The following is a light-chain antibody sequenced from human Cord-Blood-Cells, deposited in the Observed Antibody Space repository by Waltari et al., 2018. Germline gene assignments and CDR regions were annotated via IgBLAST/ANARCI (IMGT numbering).Light chain of an antibody. CDR3: SSYTSSSTWV. Sequence: QSALTQPASVSGSPGQSITISCTGTSSDVGGYNYVSWYQQHPGKAPKLMIYDVSTRPSGVSNRFAGSKSGNTASLTISRLQAEDEADYYCSSYTSSSTWVFGGGTKLTVL. V-gene: IGLV2-14*03. J-gene: IGLJ3*02. CDR1: SSDVGGYNY. CDR2: DVS.